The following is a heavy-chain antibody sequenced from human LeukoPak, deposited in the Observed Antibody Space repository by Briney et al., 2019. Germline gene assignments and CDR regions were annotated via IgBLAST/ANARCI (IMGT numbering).Heavy chain of an antibody. V-gene: IGHV3-23*01. CDR3: AKREVATRYFDY. CDR2: ISGSGGST. Sequence: PGGSLRLSCVASGFTFSSYSMNWVRQAPGKGLEWVSVISGSGGSTYYADSVKGRFTISRDNSKNTLYLQMNSLRAEDTAVYYCAKREVATRYFDYWGQGTLVTVSS. D-gene: IGHD5-12*01. J-gene: IGHJ4*02. CDR1: GFTFSSYS.